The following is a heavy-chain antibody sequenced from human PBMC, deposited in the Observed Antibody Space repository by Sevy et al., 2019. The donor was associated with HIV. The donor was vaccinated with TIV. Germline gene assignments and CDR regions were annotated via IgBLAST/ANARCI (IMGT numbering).Heavy chain of an antibody. CDR2: INHSGST. V-gene: IGHV4-34*01. CDR3: ARGRGDGYNSYYFDY. Sequence: SETLSLTCAVYGGSFSGYYWSWIRQPPGKGLEWIGEINHSGSTNYNPSLKSRVTISVDTSKNQFSLKLGSVTAADTAVYYCARGRGDGYNSYYFDYWGQGTLVTVSS. D-gene: IGHD5-12*01. CDR1: GGSFSGYY. J-gene: IGHJ4*02.